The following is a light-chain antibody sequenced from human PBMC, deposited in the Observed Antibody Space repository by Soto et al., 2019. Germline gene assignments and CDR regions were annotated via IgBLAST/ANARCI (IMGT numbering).Light chain of an antibody. CDR2: RNN. V-gene: IGLV1-47*01. Sequence: QSVLTQPPSASGTPGQRVTISCSGSSSNIGSNYVYWYQQLPGTAPKLLIYRNNQRPSGVPDRFSGSESGTSASLAISGLRSEDEADYYCAAWDDSLSGLWVFGGGTKVTVL. CDR1: SSNIGSNY. CDR3: AAWDDSLSGLWV. J-gene: IGLJ3*02.